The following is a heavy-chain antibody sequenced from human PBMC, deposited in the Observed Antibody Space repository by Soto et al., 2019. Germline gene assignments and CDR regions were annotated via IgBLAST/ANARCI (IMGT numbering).Heavy chain of an antibody. CDR2: IYPGDSDT. CDR1: GYSLTSYW. D-gene: IGHD3-22*01. J-gene: IGHJ6*02. V-gene: IGHV5-51*01. Sequence: GESLKISCKGSGYSLTSYWIGWVRQMPGKGLEWMGIIYPGDSDTRYSPSFQGQVTISADKSISTAYLQWSSLKASDTAMYYCARQQGLGDSSGYYPPYYYGMDVWGQGTTVTVSS. CDR3: ARQQGLGDSSGYYPPYYYGMDV.